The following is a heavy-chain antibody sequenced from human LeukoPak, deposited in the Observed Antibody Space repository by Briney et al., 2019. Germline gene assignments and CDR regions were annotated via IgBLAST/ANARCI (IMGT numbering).Heavy chain of an antibody. Sequence: PSETLSLTCTVSGGSISSYYWSWIRRPPGKGLEWIGYIYYSGSTNYNPSLKSRVTISVDTSKNQFSLKLSSVTAADTAVYYCARLSPVPAAFDYWGQGTLVTVSS. CDR3: ARLSPVPAAFDY. J-gene: IGHJ4*02. V-gene: IGHV4-59*08. D-gene: IGHD2-2*01. CDR1: GGSISSYY. CDR2: IYYSGST.